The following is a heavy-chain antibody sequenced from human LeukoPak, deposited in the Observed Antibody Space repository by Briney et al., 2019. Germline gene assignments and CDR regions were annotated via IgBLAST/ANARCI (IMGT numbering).Heavy chain of an antibody. V-gene: IGHV4-4*07. J-gene: IGHJ4*02. CDR2: IYTSGST. D-gene: IGHD6-13*01. Sequence: SETLSLTCTVSGSSISNYYWSWIRRPAGKGLEWIGRIYTSGSTNYNPSLKRRVTISVDKSKNQFSLRLTSVTVADTAVYYCARDRGIATTQPFDFWGQGTLVTVSS. CDR1: GSSISNYY. CDR3: ARDRGIATTQPFDF.